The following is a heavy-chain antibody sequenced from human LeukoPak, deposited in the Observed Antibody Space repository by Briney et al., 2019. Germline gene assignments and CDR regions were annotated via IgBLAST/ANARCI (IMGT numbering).Heavy chain of an antibody. D-gene: IGHD6-13*01. CDR2: INPSGGST. V-gene: IGHV1-46*01. J-gene: IGHJ6*02. CDR3: VRQISSWPYYYYGMDV. Sequence: GASVKVSCKASGYTFTSYYMHWVRQAPGQGLEWMGIINPSGGSTSYAQKFQGRVTMTRDTSTSTVYMELSSLRSEDTAVYYCVRQISSWPYYYYGMDVWGQGTTVTVSS. CDR1: GYTFTSYY.